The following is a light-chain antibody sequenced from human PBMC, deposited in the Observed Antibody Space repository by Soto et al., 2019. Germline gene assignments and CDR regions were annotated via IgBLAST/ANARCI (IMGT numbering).Light chain of an antibody. CDR2: VAS. CDR1: QSLSGNY. J-gene: IGKJ2*01. Sequence: DIVLTQSPGTLSLSPGERATLSCRASQSLSGNYLAWYQQRPGQPPRLLIYVASSRATGIPDRFSGSGSGTDVTLTISRLEPEDFAVYICQLYGSSHMYTFGQGTKLEIK. V-gene: IGKV3-20*01. CDR3: QLYGSSHMYT.